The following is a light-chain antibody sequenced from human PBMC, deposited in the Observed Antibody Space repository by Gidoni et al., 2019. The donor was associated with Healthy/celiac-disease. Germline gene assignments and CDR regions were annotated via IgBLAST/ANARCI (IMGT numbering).Light chain of an antibody. CDR2: LGS. Sequence: DIVMTQSPLSLPVTPGEPASISCRSSQSLLHSNGYNYLDWYLQKPGQSPQLLIYLGSNRASGVPDRFSGSGSGTDFTLKISRVEAEDVGVYYCMQALQTPVGFGQXTKVEIK. CDR3: MQALQTPVG. J-gene: IGKJ1*01. V-gene: IGKV2-28*01. CDR1: QSLLHSNGYNY.